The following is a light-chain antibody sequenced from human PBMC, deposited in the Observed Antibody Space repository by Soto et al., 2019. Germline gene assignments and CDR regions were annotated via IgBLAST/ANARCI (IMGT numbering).Light chain of an antibody. CDR2: EVS. Sequence: QSALTQPASVSGSPGQSITISCTGTSSDVGGYNYVSWYQQHPGKAPKLMIYEVSNRPSGVSNRFSGSKSGNTASLTISGLQAEDEAYYYCSSYTSSSTLEGVFGTGTKVTVL. CDR3: SSYTSSSTLEGV. J-gene: IGLJ1*01. CDR1: SSDVGGYNY. V-gene: IGLV2-14*01.